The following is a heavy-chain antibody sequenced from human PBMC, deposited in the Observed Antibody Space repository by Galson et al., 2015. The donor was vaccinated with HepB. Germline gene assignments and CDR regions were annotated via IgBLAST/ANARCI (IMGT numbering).Heavy chain of an antibody. CDR2: ISSSSSTI. CDR1: GFTFSSYS. V-gene: IGHV3-48*01. D-gene: IGHD3-3*01. J-gene: IGHJ4*02. Sequence: SLRLSCAASGFTFSSYSMNWVRQAPGKGLEWVSYISSSSSTIYYADSVKGRSTISRDNAKNSLYLQMNSLRAEDTAVYYCARDRGRDFWSGYPFDYWGQGTLVTVSS. CDR3: ARDRGRDFWSGYPFDY.